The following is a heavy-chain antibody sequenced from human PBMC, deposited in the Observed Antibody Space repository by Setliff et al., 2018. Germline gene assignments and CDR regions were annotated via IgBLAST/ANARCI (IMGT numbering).Heavy chain of an antibody. V-gene: IGHV4-31*03. D-gene: IGHD1-26*01. Sequence: SETLSLTCTVSGGSISSGGYYWSWIRQHPGKGLEWIGYIYYSGSTSYYNPSLKSRVTISVDTSKNQFSLKLSSVTAADTAVYYCARRASGSYYVQYFQHWGQGTLVTVSS. CDR1: GGSISSGGYY. CDR2: IYYSGSTS. J-gene: IGHJ1*01. CDR3: ARRASGSYYVQYFQH.